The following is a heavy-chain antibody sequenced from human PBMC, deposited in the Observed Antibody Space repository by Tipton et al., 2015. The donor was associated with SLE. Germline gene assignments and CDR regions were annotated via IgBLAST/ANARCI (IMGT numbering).Heavy chain of an antibody. CDR2: FHHKGSS. D-gene: IGHD3-22*01. V-gene: IGHV4-39*07. Sequence: TLSLTCIVSGGSISTTTYYWAWIRQPPGRGLEWIGSFHHKGSSYYSPSLGSRVTISGDTSRNQFSLTLSSVTAADTAVYYCARDTDRGSSAYAGAFDFWGQGTVVTVSS. CDR3: ARDTDRGSSAYAGAFDF. J-gene: IGHJ3*01. CDR1: GGSISTTTYY.